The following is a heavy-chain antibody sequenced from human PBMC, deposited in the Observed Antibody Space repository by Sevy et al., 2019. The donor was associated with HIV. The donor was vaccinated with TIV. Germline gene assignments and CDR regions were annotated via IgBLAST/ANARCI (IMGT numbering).Heavy chain of an antibody. CDR1: GFTFSANW. D-gene: IGHD3-16*01. CDR3: AHETFGRFES. J-gene: IGHJ4*02. CDR2: IKADGSDK. V-gene: IGHV3-7*01. Sequence: GGSLRLSCGASGFTFSANWMNWVRQAPGKGLEWVPNIKADGSDKHYVDPVEGRFTISRDNAKNLLFLQMNSLRVEDTAVYYCAHETFGRFESWGQGTLVTVSS.